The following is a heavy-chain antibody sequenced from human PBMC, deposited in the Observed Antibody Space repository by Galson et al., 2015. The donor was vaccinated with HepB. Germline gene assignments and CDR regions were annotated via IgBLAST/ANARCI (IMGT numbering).Heavy chain of an antibody. V-gene: IGHV3-30-3*01. CDR2: VSSAGNNQ. CDR3: ARDAMGRGSGSYSAFDY. Sequence: SLRLSCAASGFAFNTYTMQWVRQAPGKGLEWVAAVSSAGNNQFHADSVKGRFTFSRDNSENMLYLKMNSLRVDDTAIYYCARDAMGRGSGSYSAFDYWGQGTLVTVSS. CDR1: GFAFNTYT. D-gene: IGHD1-26*01. J-gene: IGHJ4*02.